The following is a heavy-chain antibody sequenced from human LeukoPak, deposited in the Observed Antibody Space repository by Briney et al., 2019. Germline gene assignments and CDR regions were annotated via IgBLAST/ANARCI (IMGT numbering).Heavy chain of an antibody. Sequence: SETLSLTCTVSGGSISSYYWSWIRQPPGKGLEWIGRVFTSAIISGNTNYNPSLKSRVTMSVDSSKNQFSLKLSSVTAADTAVYYCARLGPMVTEAHYWGQGTLVTVSS. CDR3: ARLGPMVTEAHY. CDR1: GGSISSYY. J-gene: IGHJ4*02. D-gene: IGHD5-18*01. CDR2: VFTSAIISGNT. V-gene: IGHV4-4*07.